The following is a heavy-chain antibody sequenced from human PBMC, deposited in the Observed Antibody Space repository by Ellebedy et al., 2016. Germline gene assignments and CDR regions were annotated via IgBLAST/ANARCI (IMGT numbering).Heavy chain of an antibody. CDR2: IYYSGST. CDR1: GGSISSYY. J-gene: IGHJ6*03. D-gene: IGHD6-13*01. Sequence: SETLSLXXTVSGGSISSYYWSWIRQPPGKGLEWIGYIYYSGSTNYNPSLKSRVTISVDTSKNQFSLKLSSVTAADTAVYYCARGCISSSWYGRSYYYYMDVWGKGTTVTVSS. CDR3: ARGCISSSWYGRSYYYYMDV. V-gene: IGHV4-59*08.